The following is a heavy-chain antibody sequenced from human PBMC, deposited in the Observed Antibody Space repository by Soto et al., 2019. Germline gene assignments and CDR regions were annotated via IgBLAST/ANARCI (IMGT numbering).Heavy chain of an antibody. CDR3: ARDVPRSITMVRGARNRDY. J-gene: IGHJ4*02. CDR1: GGTFSSYT. V-gene: IGHV1-69*04. CDR2: IIPILGIA. Sequence: ASVKVSCKASGGTFSSYTISWVRQAPGQGLEWMGRIIPILGIANYAQKFQGRVTITADKSTSTAYMELSSLRSEDTAVYYCARDVPRSITMVRGARNRDYWGQGTLVTVSS. D-gene: IGHD3-10*01.